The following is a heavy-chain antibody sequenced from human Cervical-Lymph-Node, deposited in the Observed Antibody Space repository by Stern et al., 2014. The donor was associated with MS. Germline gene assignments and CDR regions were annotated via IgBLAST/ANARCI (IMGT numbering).Heavy chain of an antibody. CDR1: GGSISSSNW. V-gene: IGHV4-4*02. CDR2: IYHRGNT. J-gene: IGHJ4*02. CDR3: ARAYHYGSGVENEAHFEY. Sequence: QVQLQESGPGLVKPSGTLSLTCAVSGGSISSSNWWSWVRQPPGKGLEWIGEIYHRGNTNYNPSLKSRVPISVDKSKNQFPLKLRSVTAADTAVYYCARAYHYGSGVENEAHFEYWGQGTLVTVSS. D-gene: IGHD3-10*01.